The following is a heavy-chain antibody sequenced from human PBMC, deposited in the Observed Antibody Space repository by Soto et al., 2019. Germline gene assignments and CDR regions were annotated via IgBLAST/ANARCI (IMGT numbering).Heavy chain of an antibody. D-gene: IGHD2-2*01. Sequence: ASVKVSCKASGYTFTSYAMHWVRQAPGQRLEWMGWINAGNGNTKYSQKFQGRVTITRDTSASTAYMELSSLRSEDTAVYYCARDRTSYYYYNYIDVWGKGTTVTVSS. CDR1: GYTFTSYA. V-gene: IGHV1-3*01. CDR3: ARDRTSYYYYNYIDV. J-gene: IGHJ6*03. CDR2: INAGNGNT.